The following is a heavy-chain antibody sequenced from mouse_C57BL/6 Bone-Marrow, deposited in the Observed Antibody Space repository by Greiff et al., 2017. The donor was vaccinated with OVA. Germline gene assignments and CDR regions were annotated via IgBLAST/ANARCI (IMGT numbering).Heavy chain of an antibody. V-gene: IGHV1-63*01. CDR2: IYPGGGYT. CDR3: ARGYYGSSYAMDY. CDR1: GYTFTNYW. Sequence: QVQLQKSGAELVRPGTSVKMSCKASGYTFTNYWIGWAKQRPGHGLEWMGDIYPGGGYTNYNEKFKGKATLTADKSSSTAYMQFSSLTSDDSAIYYWARGYYGSSYAMDYWGQGTSVTVSS. J-gene: IGHJ4*01. D-gene: IGHD1-1*01.